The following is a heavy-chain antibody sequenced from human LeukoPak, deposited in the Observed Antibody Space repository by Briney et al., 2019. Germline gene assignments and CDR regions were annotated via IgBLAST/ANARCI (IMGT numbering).Heavy chain of an antibody. V-gene: IGHV3-23*01. CDR3: AKAGYINYYAYYHMDV. CDR2: ISGSGGST. CDR1: GFTFSSYA. Sequence: GGSLRLSCAASGFTFSSYAMSWVRQAPGKGLEWVSSISGSGGSTYYADSVKGRFTISRDNSKSTLYLQMNSLRAGDTALYYCAKAGYINYYAYYHMDVWGKGTTVAVSS. J-gene: IGHJ6*03. D-gene: IGHD3-9*01.